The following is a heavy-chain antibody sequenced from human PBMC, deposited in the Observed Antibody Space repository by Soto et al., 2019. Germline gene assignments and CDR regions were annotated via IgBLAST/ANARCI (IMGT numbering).Heavy chain of an antibody. Sequence: EVQLVESGGGLVQPGGSLRLSCEASGFTFSDNWMSWVRQAPGKGLECVANIKTDGSEKYYVDPVKGRFTISRDNAKNSLYLQMNSLRAEDTAVYYCATSMGRGGNDYWGQGTLVAVSS. CDR3: ATSMGRGGNDY. V-gene: IGHV3-7*05. D-gene: IGHD3-10*01. J-gene: IGHJ4*02. CDR1: GFTFSDNW. CDR2: IKTDGSEK.